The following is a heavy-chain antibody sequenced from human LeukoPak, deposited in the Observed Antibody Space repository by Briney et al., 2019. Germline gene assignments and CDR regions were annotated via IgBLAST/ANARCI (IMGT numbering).Heavy chain of an antibody. J-gene: IGHJ3*02. D-gene: IGHD6-19*01. CDR3: TRHSDSSGWYAGIDAFDI. Sequence: PGGSLRLSCAASGFTISGSAMHWVRQASGKGLEWVGRIGSRANTYATAYAASVKGRFTISRDDPKNRAYLQMNSLKTEDTAVYYCTRHSDSSGWYAGIDAFDIWGQGTMVTVSS. CDR1: GFTISGSA. V-gene: IGHV3-73*01. CDR2: IGSRANTYAT.